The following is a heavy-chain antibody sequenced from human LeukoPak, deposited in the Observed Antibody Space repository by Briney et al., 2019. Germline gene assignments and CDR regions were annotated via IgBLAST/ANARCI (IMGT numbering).Heavy chain of an antibody. V-gene: IGHV3-49*03. D-gene: IGHD6-13*01. Sequence: AGGSLRLSCTASGFTFGDYAMSWFRQAPGKGLEWVGFIRSKAYGGTTEYAASVKGRFTISRDDSKSIAYLQMDSLKTEDTAVYYCTSSTYYSSSWYDYFDYWGQGTLVTVSS. CDR1: GFTFGDYA. J-gene: IGHJ4*02. CDR2: IRSKAYGGTT. CDR3: TSSTYYSSSWYDYFDY.